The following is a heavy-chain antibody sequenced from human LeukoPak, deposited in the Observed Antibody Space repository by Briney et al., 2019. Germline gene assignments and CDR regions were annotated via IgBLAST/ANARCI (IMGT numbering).Heavy chain of an antibody. V-gene: IGHV1-69*05. CDR2: IIPIFGTA. CDR1: GGTFSSYA. Sequence: SVKVSCKASGGTFSSYATSWVRQAPGQGLEWMRGIIPIFGTANYAQKFQGRVTITTDEPTSTAYMELSSLRSEDTAVYYCARALLGTGSFDYWGQGTLVTVSS. J-gene: IGHJ4*02. CDR3: ARALLGTGSFDY. D-gene: IGHD1-1*01.